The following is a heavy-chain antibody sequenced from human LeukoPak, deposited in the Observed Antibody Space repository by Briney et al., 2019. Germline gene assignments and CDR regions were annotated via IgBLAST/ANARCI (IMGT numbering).Heavy chain of an antibody. CDR3: VTRDGVSSGFFNLDY. J-gene: IGHJ4*02. CDR1: GYTFTHYA. CDR2: ININTGNP. Sequence: ASVKVSCKASGYTFTHYAMNWVRQAPGQGLEWMGWININTGNPTYAQGFTGRFVFSLDTSVSTAYLQISSLKAEDTVVYYCVTRDGVSSGFFNLDYWGQGTLVTVSS. V-gene: IGHV7-4-1*02. D-gene: IGHD3-22*01.